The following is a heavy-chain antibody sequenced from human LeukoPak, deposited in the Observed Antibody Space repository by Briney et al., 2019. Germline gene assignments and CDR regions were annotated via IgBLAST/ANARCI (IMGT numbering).Heavy chain of an antibody. CDR1: GYTFTSYG. D-gene: IGHD1-26*01. J-gene: IGHJ4*02. Sequence: ASVKVSCKASGYTFTSYGISWVRQAPGQGLEWMGCISAYNGNTNYAQKLQGRVTMTTDTSTSTAYMELRSLRSDDTAVYYCARDKWDSGSHGFHYWGQGTLVTVSS. CDR3: ARDKWDSGSHGFHY. CDR2: ISAYNGNT. V-gene: IGHV1-18*01.